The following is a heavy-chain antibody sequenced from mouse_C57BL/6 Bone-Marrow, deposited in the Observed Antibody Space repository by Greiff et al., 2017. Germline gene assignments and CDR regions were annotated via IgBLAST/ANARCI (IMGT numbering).Heavy chain of an antibody. CDR3: ARRGSEDYAMDC. V-gene: IGHV1-63*01. J-gene: IGHJ4*01. Sequence: VKVAVSGAELARPGASVKLFCKASGYIFTSYCIGWAKQRSGQGLVWIGDFYSRCGYSNYNEKFKGKATLTADKSSSTAYMELSSLTSEDSAIYSCARRGSEDYAMDCWGQGTSVTVSS. CDR2: FYSRCGYS. CDR1: GYIFTSYC.